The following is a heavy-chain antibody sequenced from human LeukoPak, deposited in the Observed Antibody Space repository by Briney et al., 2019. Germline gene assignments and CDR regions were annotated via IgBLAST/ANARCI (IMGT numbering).Heavy chain of an antibody. CDR2: ISAYNGNT. Sequence: GASVKVSCKASGYTFTSYGISWVRQAPGQGLEWMGWISAYNGNTNYAQKLQGRVTMTTDTSTSTAYMELRSLRSDDTAVYYCARDRTMIVGATHAFDIWGQGTMVTVSS. D-gene: IGHD3-22*01. V-gene: IGHV1-18*01. J-gene: IGHJ3*02. CDR1: GYTFTSYG. CDR3: ARDRTMIVGATHAFDI.